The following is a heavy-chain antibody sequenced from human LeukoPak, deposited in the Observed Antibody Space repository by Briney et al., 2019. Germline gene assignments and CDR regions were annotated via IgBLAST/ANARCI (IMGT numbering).Heavy chain of an antibody. CDR3: ARVLIVVVPAAMEYYGMDV. D-gene: IGHD2-2*01. CDR2: INPSGGST. J-gene: IGHJ6*02. CDR1: GYTFTSYY. V-gene: IGHV1-46*01. Sequence: ASVKVSCKASGYTFTSYYMHWVRQAPGQGLEWMGIINPSGGSTSYAQKFQGRVTMTRDTSTSTVHMELSSLRSEDTAVYYCARVLIVVVPAAMEYYGMDVWGQGTTVTVSS.